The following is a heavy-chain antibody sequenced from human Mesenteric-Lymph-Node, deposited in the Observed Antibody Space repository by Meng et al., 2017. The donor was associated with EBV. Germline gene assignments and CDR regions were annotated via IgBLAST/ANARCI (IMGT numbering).Heavy chain of an antibody. Sequence: QGQLHQWGAGLLEPSETLSLTCAASGGSFSGYHWSWIRQPPGKGLEYIGEISQSGDTNYNPSLKSRVTISVDTSRDQFSLKMRSVTAADTAVYYCARGTIFGIVVTYFDYWSQGNLVTVSS. CDR2: ISQSGDT. D-gene: IGHD3-3*01. CDR3: ARGTIFGIVVTYFDY. J-gene: IGHJ4*02. CDR1: GGSFSGYH. V-gene: IGHV4-34*01.